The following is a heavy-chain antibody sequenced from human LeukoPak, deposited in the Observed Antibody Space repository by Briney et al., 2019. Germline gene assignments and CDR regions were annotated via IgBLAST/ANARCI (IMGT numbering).Heavy chain of an antibody. J-gene: IGHJ6*03. CDR2: IYTSRST. D-gene: IGHD3-10*01. CDR3: ARLGITKVYYYMDV. Sequence: SETLSLTCTVSGGSISSYYWSWIRQPPGKGLEWIGYIYTSRSTNYNPSLKSRVTISVDTSKNQFSLKLSSVTAADTAVYYCARLGITKVYYYMDVWGKGTTVTVSS. V-gene: IGHV4-4*09. CDR1: GGSISSYY.